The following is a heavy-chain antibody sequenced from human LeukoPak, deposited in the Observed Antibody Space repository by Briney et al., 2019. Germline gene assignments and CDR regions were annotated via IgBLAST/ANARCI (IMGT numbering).Heavy chain of an antibody. CDR2: IIPIFGTA. CDR1: GGTFSSYA. CDR3: ASGAVQYQLPEYFQH. V-gene: IGHV1-69*05. D-gene: IGHD2-2*01. J-gene: IGHJ1*01. Sequence: SVKVSCKASGGTFSSYAISWVRQAPGQGLEWMGGIIPIFGTANYAQKFQGRVTITTDESTSTAYMELSSLRSEDTAVYYCASGAVQYQLPEYFQHWGQGTLVTVSS.